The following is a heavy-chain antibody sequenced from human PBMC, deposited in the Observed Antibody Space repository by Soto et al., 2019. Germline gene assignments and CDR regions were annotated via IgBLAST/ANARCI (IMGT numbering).Heavy chain of an antibody. CDR2: ISWNSGSI. CDR3: AKGRTYSSSSEGFDY. V-gene: IGHV3-9*01. D-gene: IGHD6-6*01. J-gene: IGHJ4*02. Sequence: GGSLRLSCAASGFTFDDYAMHWVRQAPGKGLEWVSGISWNSGSIGYADSVKGRFTISRDNAKNSLYLQMNSLRAEDTALYYCAKGRTYSSSSEGFDYWGQGTLVTVSS. CDR1: GFTFDDYA.